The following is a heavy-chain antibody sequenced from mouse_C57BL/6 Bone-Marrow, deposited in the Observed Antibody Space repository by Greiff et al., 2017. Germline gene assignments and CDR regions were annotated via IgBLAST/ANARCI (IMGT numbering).Heavy chain of an antibody. D-gene: IGHD1-1*01. Sequence: QVQLKESGAELAKPGASVKLSCKASGYTFTSYWMYWVPQRPGQGLEWIGYINPSSGYTKSNQKFKDKATLTADKSSSTTYKQLSSQTYEGSAVEYSARETVVATDDYWGQGTTLTVSS. CDR2: INPSSGYT. CDR1: GYTFTSYW. CDR3: ARETVVATDDY. V-gene: IGHV1-7*01. J-gene: IGHJ2*01.